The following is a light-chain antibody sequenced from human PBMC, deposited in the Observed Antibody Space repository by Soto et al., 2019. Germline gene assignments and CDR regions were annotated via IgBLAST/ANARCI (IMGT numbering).Light chain of an antibody. CDR2: EAS. CDR3: QHYDGSLWT. V-gene: IGKV3-20*01. CDR1: QSVRSTY. J-gene: IGKJ1*01. Sequence: EIVLTQSPGTLSLSPGERATLSCRASQSVRSTYLAWYQQKPGQAPRLLIYEASSRATDIPDRFSGAGSGGAFTLTISRLEPEDCATYYCQHYDGSLWTFGQGTKVESK.